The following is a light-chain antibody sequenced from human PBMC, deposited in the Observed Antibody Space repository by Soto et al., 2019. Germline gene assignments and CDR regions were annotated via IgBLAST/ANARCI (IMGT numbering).Light chain of an antibody. CDR2: GAS. V-gene: IGKV3-15*01. CDR3: QQYSDWPRT. J-gene: IGKJ1*01. CDR1: QSVASM. Sequence: EIVMTQSPGTLSVSPGERATLSCRASQSVASMLAWYQQKPGQAPRPLMYGASTRATGVPARFSGSGSGTEFTLTISSLQSEDFAVYYCQQYSDWPRTFGQGTKV.